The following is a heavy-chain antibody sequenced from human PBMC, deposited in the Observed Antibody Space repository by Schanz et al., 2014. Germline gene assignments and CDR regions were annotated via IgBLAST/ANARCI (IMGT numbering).Heavy chain of an antibody. V-gene: IGHV3-53*01. CDR2: IYINAGST. CDR1: GFTVSSNY. Sequence: EVQLVESGGGLIQPGESLRLSCAVSGFTVSSNYMSWVRQAPGRGLEWVSTIYINAGSTRYADSVKGRFIISRDNSKNTLFLQMNSLRPEDTAVYFCARDEGRDGYNLAFDVWGQGTLVTVSS. J-gene: IGHJ3*01. CDR3: ARDEGRDGYNLAFDV. D-gene: IGHD5-12*01.